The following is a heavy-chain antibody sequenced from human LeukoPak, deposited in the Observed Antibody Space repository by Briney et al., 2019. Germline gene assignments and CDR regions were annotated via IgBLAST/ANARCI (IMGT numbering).Heavy chain of an antibody. CDR2: ITSNGGST. Sequence: GGALRLSCAASGFTFSDYAIHWVRQAPGKGLEYVSAITSNGGSTYYADTVKGRFTISRENTKNTLYIQKSSLRQEDRAVYYCVKDRGSWYSGAFDISGPGTMVIVSS. D-gene: IGHD6-13*01. V-gene: IGHV3-64*03. CDR3: VKDRGSWYSGAFDI. CDR1: GFTFSDYA. J-gene: IGHJ3*02.